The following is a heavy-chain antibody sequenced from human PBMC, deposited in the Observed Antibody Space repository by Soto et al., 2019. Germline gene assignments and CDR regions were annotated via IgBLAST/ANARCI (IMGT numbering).Heavy chain of an antibody. CDR3: GADGRLGIYWGRYYYCGMDV. V-gene: IGHV1-58*01. CDR2: IVVGSGNT. CDR1: GFTFTSSA. D-gene: IGHD7-27*01. J-gene: IGHJ6*02. Sequence: QMQLVQSGPEVKKPGTSVKVSCKASGFTFTSSAVQWVRQARGQRLEWIGWIVVGSGNTNYAQKFQERVTITRDMSTSTAYMEVSRLRSDDTAVDYCGADGRLGIYWGRYYYCGMDVCGQGTAVTVSS.